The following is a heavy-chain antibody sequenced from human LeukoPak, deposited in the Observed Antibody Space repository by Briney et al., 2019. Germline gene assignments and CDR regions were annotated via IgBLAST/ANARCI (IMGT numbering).Heavy chain of an antibody. Sequence: SETLSLTCTVSGGSISNYYWNWIRQPPGKGLEWIGYINSSGSTNYNPSLKSRVTISVDTSKNQFSLKLTSVTAADTAVYYCARSAYSTYFDFWGRGTLVTVSS. CDR2: INSSGST. V-gene: IGHV4-59*01. CDR3: ARSAYSTYFDF. D-gene: IGHD2-15*01. CDR1: GGSISNYY. J-gene: IGHJ4*02.